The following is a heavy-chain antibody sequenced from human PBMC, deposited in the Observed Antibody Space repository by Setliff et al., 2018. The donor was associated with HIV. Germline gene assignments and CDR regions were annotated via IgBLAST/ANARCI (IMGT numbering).Heavy chain of an antibody. CDR3: VRHVWSDDFLVPGWFDS. J-gene: IGHJ5*01. CDR1: GGSIIDSRYF. D-gene: IGHD3-3*01. CDR2: VYYSGIT. Sequence: SDTLSLTCTVSGGSIIDSRYFWGWIRQPPGKGLEWIGSVYYSGITYYSSSLKSRVTVSVDTSRIQFSLKLMSVTAADTAVYKCVRHVWSDDFLVPGWFDSWSQGTLVTVSS. V-gene: IGHV4-39*01.